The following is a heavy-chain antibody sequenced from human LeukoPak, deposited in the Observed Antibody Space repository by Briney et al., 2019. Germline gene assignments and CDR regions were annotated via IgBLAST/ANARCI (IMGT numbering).Heavy chain of an antibody. CDR1: GYSLSSGYY. CDR2: IYHSGST. Sequence: PSETLSLTCAVSGYSLSSGYYWGWIRQPPGKGLEWIGSIYHSGSTYYTPSLKSRVTISVDTSKNQFSLKLSSVTAADTAVYYCARPYSYGYALFDYWGQGTLVTVSS. J-gene: IGHJ4*02. D-gene: IGHD5-18*01. V-gene: IGHV4-38-2*01. CDR3: ARPYSYGYALFDY.